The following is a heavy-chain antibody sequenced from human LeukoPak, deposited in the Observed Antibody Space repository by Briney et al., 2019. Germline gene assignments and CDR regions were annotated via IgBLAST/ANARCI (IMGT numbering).Heavy chain of an antibody. CDR3: ARDEWELSADY. CDR2: ISAYNGNT. D-gene: IGHD1-26*01. CDR1: GYTFTGYY. V-gene: IGHV1-18*04. Sequence: ASVKVSCKASGYTFTGYYMHWVRQAPGQGLEWMGWISAYNGNTNYAQKLQGRVTMTTDTSTSTAYMELRSLRSDDTAVYYCARDEWELSADYWGQGTLVTVSS. J-gene: IGHJ4*02.